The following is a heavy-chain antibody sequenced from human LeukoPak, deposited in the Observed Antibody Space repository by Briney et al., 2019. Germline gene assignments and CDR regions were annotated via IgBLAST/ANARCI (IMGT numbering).Heavy chain of an antibody. CDR3: ARDIQGYGGNSEDHAFDI. CDR2: ISAYNGNT. D-gene: IGHD4-23*01. CDR1: GYTFTSYG. V-gene: IGHV1-18*01. Sequence: ASVKVSFKASGYTFTSYGISWVRQAPGQGLEWMGWISAYNGNTNYAQKLQGRVTMTTDTSTSTAYMELRSLRSDDTAVYYCARDIQGYGGNSEDHAFDIWGQGTMVTVSS. J-gene: IGHJ3*02.